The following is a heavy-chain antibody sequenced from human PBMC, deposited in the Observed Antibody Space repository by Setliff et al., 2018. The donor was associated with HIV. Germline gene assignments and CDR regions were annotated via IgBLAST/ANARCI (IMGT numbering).Heavy chain of an antibody. V-gene: IGHV1-2*02. J-gene: IGHJ4*02. D-gene: IGHD7-27*01. Sequence: GASVKVPCKAFEYTFIDYFIHWVRQAPGQGLEWMGWISPYNGDTKILQKFRGRVTMTRDTSSNTAYLEFSDLRSDDTAVYYCARQLSNSLDFWGQGALVTVSS. CDR3: ARQLSNSLDF. CDR1: EYTFIDYF. CDR2: ISPYNGDT.